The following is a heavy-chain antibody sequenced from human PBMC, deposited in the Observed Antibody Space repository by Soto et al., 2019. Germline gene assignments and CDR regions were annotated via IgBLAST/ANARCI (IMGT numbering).Heavy chain of an antibody. V-gene: IGHV1-69*12. CDR1: GGTFSSYY. Sequence: QVQLVQSGAEVKKPGTSVKVSCKASGGTFSSYYINWVRQAPGQGLEWMGRIIPFFDTTKYAQKFQGRVTITADESTSTVYMELSSLKSEDTAVYYCARLDYYYGMDVWGQGTTVTVSS. J-gene: IGHJ6*02. CDR2: IIPFFDTT. CDR3: ARLDYYYGMDV.